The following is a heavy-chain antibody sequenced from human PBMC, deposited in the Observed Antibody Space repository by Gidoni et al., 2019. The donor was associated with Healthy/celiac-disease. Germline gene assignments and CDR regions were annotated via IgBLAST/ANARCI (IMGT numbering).Heavy chain of an antibody. D-gene: IGHD3-22*01. V-gene: IGHV2-5*02. CDR3: AHMPHDSIGYRTYYFDY. CDR1: GFSLSTSGVG. J-gene: IGHJ4*02. Sequence: QITLKESGPTLVKPTQTLTLTCTFSGFSLSTSGVGVGWIRQPPGKALEWLALIYCDDDKRYSPSLKCRLTITKDTSKNQLVLTMTNMYPVDTATYYCAHMPHDSIGYRTYYFDYWGQGTLVTVSS. CDR2: IYCDDDK.